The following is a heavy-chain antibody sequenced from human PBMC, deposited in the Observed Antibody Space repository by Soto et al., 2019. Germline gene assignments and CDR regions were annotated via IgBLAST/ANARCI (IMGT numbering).Heavy chain of an antibody. CDR2: IYWDDDT. Sequence: HITLKESGPTLVKPTQTLTLTCIFSGFSFSADGVGVGWIRQPPGKTLEWLALIYWDDDTRYRPSLKSRLTITKDSSKIQVVLTMTNMDPLDTATYSCAHAFGGTSWPNDAFDVWGQGTVVTVSS. CDR1: GFSFSADGVG. D-gene: IGHD3-16*01. J-gene: IGHJ3*01. CDR3: AHAFGGTSWPNDAFDV. V-gene: IGHV2-5*02.